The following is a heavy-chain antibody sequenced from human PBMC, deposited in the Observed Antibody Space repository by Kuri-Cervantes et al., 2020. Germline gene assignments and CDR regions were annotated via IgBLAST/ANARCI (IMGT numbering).Heavy chain of an antibody. CDR1: GGSFSGYY. Sequence: SGTLSLTCAVYGGSFSGYYWSWIRQPPGKGLEWIGEINHSGSTNYNPSLKSRVTISVDTSKNQFSLKLSSVTAADTAVYYCAGASQEELRLLWGQGTLVTVSS. CDR2: INHSGST. V-gene: IGHV4-34*01. D-gene: IGHD1-7*01. CDR3: AGASQEELRLL. J-gene: IGHJ4*02.